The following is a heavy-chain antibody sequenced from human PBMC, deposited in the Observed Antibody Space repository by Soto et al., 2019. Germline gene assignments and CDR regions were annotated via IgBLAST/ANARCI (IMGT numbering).Heavy chain of an antibody. J-gene: IGHJ4*02. CDR2: IKSKTDGGTT. V-gene: IGHV3-15*01. CDR1: GFTFSNAW. D-gene: IGHD2-2*02. Sequence: GGSLRLSCAASGFTFSNAWMSWVRQAPGKGLEWVGRIKSKTDGGTTDYAAPVKGRFTISRDDSKNTLYLQMNSLKTEDTAVYYCTIPYCSSTSCYNRSPISDWRGDYWGQGTLVTVSS. CDR3: TIPYCSSTSCYNRSPISDWRGDY.